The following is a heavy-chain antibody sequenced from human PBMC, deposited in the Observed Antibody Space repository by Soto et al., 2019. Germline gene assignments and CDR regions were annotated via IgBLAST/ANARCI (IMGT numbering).Heavy chain of an antibody. V-gene: IGHV1-69*13. D-gene: IGHD2-15*01. CDR1: GGTFSSYD. CDR3: ARDHRYCSGGSCYSDYYYGMDV. Sequence: SVKVSCKASGGTFSSYDISWVRQAPGQGLEWMGVIIPIFGTANYAQKFQGRITITADESTSTAYMELSSLRSEDTAVYCCARDHRYCSGGSCYSDYYYGMDVWGQGTTVTVSS. J-gene: IGHJ6*02. CDR2: IIPIFGTA.